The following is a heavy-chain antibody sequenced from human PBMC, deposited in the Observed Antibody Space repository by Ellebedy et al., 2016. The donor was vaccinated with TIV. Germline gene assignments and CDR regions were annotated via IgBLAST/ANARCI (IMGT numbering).Heavy chain of an antibody. CDR1: GFMFNTYA. J-gene: IGHJ4*02. Sequence: GESLKISCAASGFMFNTYAMSWVRQAPGRGLEWVSTISGSGGTTYYVDSMKGRFTISRDNSKNTLYLQMNSLRVEDTAVYFCVRARNYALDSWGQGTLVTVSS. D-gene: IGHD3-16*01. CDR3: VRARNYALDS. CDR2: ISGSGGTT. V-gene: IGHV3-23*01.